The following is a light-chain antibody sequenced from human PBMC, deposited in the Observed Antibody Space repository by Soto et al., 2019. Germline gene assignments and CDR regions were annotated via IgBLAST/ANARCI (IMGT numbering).Light chain of an antibody. CDR3: QVWDSSSDHPV. V-gene: IGLV2-23*01. CDR1: SDVVGNYNL. Sequence: QSALTQPASVSGSPGQSITISCTGTSDVVGNYNLVSWYQQHPGKAPKPIIYEGNKRPSGVSNRFSGSKSANTASLTISGLRAEDEADYYCQVWDSSSDHPVFGGGTKLTVL. CDR2: EGN. J-gene: IGLJ3*02.